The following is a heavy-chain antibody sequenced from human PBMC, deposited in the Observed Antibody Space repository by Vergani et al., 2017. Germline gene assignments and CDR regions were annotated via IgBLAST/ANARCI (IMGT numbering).Heavy chain of an antibody. CDR1: EFTFSNYA. CDR2: ISGSGVSA. V-gene: IGHV3-23*01. CDR3: AKQYFVSGNYLFDY. D-gene: IGHD3-10*01. J-gene: IGHJ4*02. Sequence: EVRLLESGGGLVQPGGSLRLTCAASEFTFSNYAMNWVRQAPGKGLEWVSGISGSGVSAYYTDSVKGRFTISRDNSKNMLFLQMNNLRTEDTAIYYCAKQYFVSGNYLFDYWGKGTLVTVSS.